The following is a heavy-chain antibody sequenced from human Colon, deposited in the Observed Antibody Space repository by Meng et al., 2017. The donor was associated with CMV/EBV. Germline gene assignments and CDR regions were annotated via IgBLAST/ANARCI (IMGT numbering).Heavy chain of an antibody. D-gene: IGHD6-13*01. CDR1: GGSISSYA. J-gene: IGHJ6*02. CDR3: ARALGIAAAGTGPNYYYYGMDV. CDR2: IYYSGST. Sequence: SETLSPTCTAPGGSISSYAWSWIRQPPGKGLEWIGYIYYSGSTNYNPSLKSRVTISVDTSKNQFSLKLSSVPAADTAVYYCARALGIAAAGTGPNYYYYGMDVWGQGTTVTVSS. V-gene: IGHV4-59*01.